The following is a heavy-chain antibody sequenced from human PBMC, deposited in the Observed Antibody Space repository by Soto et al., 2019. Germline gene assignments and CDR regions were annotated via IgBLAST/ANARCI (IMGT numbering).Heavy chain of an antibody. CDR3: AKHADSENDTFDV. CDR2: ISYDGSDE. V-gene: IGHV3-30*18. Sequence: QVRLVESGGGVVQPGRSLRLSCAASGFTFRSYGMHWVRQAPGKGLEWVARISYDGSDEYYGDSMQGRLSISRDTAKDTLYLQMNSLRVEDTAVNYCAKHADSENDTFDVWGQGTMVNVSS. D-gene: IGHD4-17*01. J-gene: IGHJ3*01. CDR1: GFTFRSYG.